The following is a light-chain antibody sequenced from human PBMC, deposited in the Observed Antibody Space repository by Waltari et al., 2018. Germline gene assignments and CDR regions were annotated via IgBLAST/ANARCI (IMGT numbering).Light chain of an antibody. CDR2: ADD. V-gene: IGLV6-57*02. CDR1: NGYIATNS. CDR3: QSYDSTTVV. J-gene: IGLJ2*01. Sequence: NFMLTQPHSVSESPGKTVTISCTGSNGYIATNSVQWYQHRPGRAPTTVSYADDQRPSGVPDRFSGSIDSSSNSASLTISGLKTEDEADYYCQSYDSTTVVFGGGTKLTVL.